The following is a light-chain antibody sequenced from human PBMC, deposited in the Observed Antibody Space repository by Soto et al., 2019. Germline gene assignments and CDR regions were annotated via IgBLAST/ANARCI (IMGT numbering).Light chain of an antibody. CDR3: QQYGNSPYT. Sequence: EIVLTQSPGTLSLSPGERATLSCRTSQSVSSSHLAWYHQKPGQAPRLLIYDASRRATGIPDRFSGSGSGTDFILTISRLEPEDFAVYYCQQYGNSPYTFGQGTKLEIK. V-gene: IGKV3-20*01. J-gene: IGKJ2*01. CDR2: DAS. CDR1: QSVSSSH.